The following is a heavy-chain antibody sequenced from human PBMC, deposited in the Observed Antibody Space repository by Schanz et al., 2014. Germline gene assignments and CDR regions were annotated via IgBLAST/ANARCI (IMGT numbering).Heavy chain of an antibody. CDR1: GGTFSSYA. D-gene: IGHD4-17*01. CDR3: ARIIDGDYLY. J-gene: IGHJ4*02. Sequence: QVQLVQSGAEVKKPGSSVKVSCKASGGTFSSYAFGWVRQAPGQGFEWVGSIIPPLRQTRYAQKFEERVIITADTSTTTVYMDLASLTSDDTAVYFCARIIDGDYLYWGQGTLVTVSS. V-gene: IGHV1-69*02. CDR2: IIPPLRQT.